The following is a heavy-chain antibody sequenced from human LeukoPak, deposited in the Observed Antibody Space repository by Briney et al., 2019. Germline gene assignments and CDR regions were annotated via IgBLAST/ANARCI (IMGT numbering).Heavy chain of an antibody. CDR1: GFTFSSYS. Sequence: GGSLRLSCAASGFTFSSYSMNWVRQAPGKGLEWVSSISSSSSYIYYADSVKGRSTISRDNAKNSLYLQMNSLRAEDTALYYCAKDKLNGDYSPTYYYYGMDVWGQGTTVTVSS. CDR3: AKDKLNGDYSPTYYYYGMDV. D-gene: IGHD4-17*01. V-gene: IGHV3-21*04. CDR2: ISSSSSYI. J-gene: IGHJ6*02.